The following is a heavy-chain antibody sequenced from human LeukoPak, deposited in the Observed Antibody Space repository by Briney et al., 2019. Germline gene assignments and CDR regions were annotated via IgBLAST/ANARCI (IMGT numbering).Heavy chain of an antibody. J-gene: IGHJ4*02. D-gene: IGHD4-17*01. CDR3: ARETGSAVGSTDFDY. CDR1: GFTFTNYA. CDR2: ISSDGSKN. Sequence: PGGSLRLSCAASGFTFTNYAMRWVRQTPGKGLEWVALISSDGSKNIYADPVKGRFTISRDNSKNTLFLQMNSLRAEDTAVYYCARETGSAVGSTDFDYWGQGTLVTVSS. V-gene: IGHV3-30*03.